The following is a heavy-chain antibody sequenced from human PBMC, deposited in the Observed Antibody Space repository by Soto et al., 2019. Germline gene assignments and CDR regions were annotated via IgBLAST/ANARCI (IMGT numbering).Heavy chain of an antibody. V-gene: IGHV1-69*01. D-gene: IGHD2-2*01. CDR2: IIPIPGTA. J-gene: IGHJ6*02. CDR1: GGTFSSYA. CDR3: ARSQGSSTSLEIYYYYYYGMDV. Sequence: QVQLVQSGAEVKKPGSSVKVSCKASGGTFSSYAISWVRQAPGQGLEWMGGIIPIPGTANYAQKFQGRVTITADESTSTAYMELISLRSEDTAVYYCARSQGSSTSLEIYYYYYYGMDVWCQGTTVTVSS.